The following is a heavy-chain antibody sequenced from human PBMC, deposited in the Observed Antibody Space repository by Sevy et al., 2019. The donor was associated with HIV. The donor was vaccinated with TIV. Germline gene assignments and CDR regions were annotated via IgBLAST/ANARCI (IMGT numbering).Heavy chain of an antibody. D-gene: IGHD5-18*01. J-gene: IGHJ6*02. V-gene: IGHV3-13*01. CDR3: ARSSSRYSFYYYYGMDV. CDR1: GFTFSSYD. Sequence: GGSLRLSCAASGFTFSSYDMHWVRQATGKGPEWVSAIGTAGDTYYPGSVKGRFTISRENAKNSLYLQMNSLRAGDTAVYYCARSSSRYSFYYYYGMDVWGQGTTVTVSS. CDR2: IGTAGDT.